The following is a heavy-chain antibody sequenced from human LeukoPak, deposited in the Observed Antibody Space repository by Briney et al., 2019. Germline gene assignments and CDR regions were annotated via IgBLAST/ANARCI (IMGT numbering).Heavy chain of an antibody. CDR3: ARPNITSYYDSRGYDAFDV. J-gene: IGHJ3*01. V-gene: IGHV5-51*01. D-gene: IGHD3-22*01. CDR1: GYSFSNYW. CDR2: IYPDDSDT. Sequence: GESLKISCKGSGYSFSNYWIAWVRQMPGKGLEWMGIIYPDDSDTRYSPSFQGQVTISADKSVRTAYLQWSSLKASDTAMYYCARPNITSYYDSRGYDAFDVWGQGTMVTVSS.